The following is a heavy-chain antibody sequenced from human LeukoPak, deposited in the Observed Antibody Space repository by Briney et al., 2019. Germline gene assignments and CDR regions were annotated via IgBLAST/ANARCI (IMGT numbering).Heavy chain of an antibody. V-gene: IGHV4-59*01. Sequence: PSETLSLTCTVSGGSISGYYWSWIRQPPGKGLEWIAYIYYNGISNYNPSLKSRVIISVDSSKNQFSLKLSSVTAADTAVYYCARIADGSGYYAFFHYWGQGTLVTVSS. D-gene: IGHD3-22*01. J-gene: IGHJ4*02. CDR3: ARIADGSGYYAFFHY. CDR2: IYYNGIS. CDR1: GGSISGYY.